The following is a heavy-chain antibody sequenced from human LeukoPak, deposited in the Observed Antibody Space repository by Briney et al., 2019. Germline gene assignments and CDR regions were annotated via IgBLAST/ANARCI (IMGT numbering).Heavy chain of an antibody. V-gene: IGHV4-4*07. Sequence: SETLSLTCTVSGGSISSYYWSWIRQPAGKGLEWIGRIYTSGSTNYNPSLKSRVTISVDTSKKQFALKLSSVTAADTAVYYCARGRWLQLENWGQGTLVTVSS. CDR2: IYTSGST. D-gene: IGHD5-24*01. CDR1: GGSISSYY. J-gene: IGHJ4*02. CDR3: ARGRWLQLEN.